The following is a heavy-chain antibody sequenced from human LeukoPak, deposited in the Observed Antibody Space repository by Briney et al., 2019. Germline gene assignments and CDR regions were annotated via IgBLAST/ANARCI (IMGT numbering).Heavy chain of an antibody. V-gene: IGHV3-23*01. Sequence: GGSLRLSCATSGFTFSSFNMNWVRQAPGKGLEWISSISGNGHNIYYADSMKGRFTISRDNSKNTLYLQMNSLRAEDTAVYYCAKACGGGCYSTFDFWGQGTLVTVSS. CDR1: GFTFSSFN. D-gene: IGHD2-21*02. J-gene: IGHJ4*02. CDR3: AKACGGGCYSTFDF. CDR2: ISGNGHNI.